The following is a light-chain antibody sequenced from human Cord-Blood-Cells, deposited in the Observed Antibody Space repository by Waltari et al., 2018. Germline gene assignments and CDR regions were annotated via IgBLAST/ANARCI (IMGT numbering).Light chain of an antibody. Sequence: QSALTQPASVSGSPGQSITISCTGTSSDVGSYNLVSWYQQPPGKAPKLMIYEGSKRPSGVSNRFSGSKSGNTASLTISGLQAEDEADYYCCSYAGSSTPNWVVGGGTKLTVL. V-gene: IGLV2-23*01. J-gene: IGLJ3*02. CDR3: CSYAGSSTPNWV. CDR2: EGS. CDR1: SSDVGSYNL.